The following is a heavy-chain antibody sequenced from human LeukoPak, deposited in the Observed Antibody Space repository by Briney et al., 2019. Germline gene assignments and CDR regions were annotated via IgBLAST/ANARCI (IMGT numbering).Heavy chain of an antibody. CDR1: GFTFRSYA. J-gene: IGHJ3*02. Sequence: GGSLRLSCAASGFTFRSYAMHWVRQAPGKGLEWVAVISYDGSNKYYADSVKGRFTISRDNSKNTLYLQMNSLRAEDTAVYYCARDSYYYDSSGYYYGRDAFDIWGQGTMVTVSS. CDR2: ISYDGSNK. CDR3: ARDSYYYDSSGYYYGRDAFDI. D-gene: IGHD3-22*01. V-gene: IGHV3-30*04.